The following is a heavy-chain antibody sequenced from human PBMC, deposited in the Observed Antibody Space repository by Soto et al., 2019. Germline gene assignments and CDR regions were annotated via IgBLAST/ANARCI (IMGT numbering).Heavy chain of an antibody. CDR3: ARDRRSAHGTRGSIDP. J-gene: IGHJ5*02. V-gene: IGHV4-31*03. CDR2: IYYTGST. CDR1: GGYIGSGGYY. Sequence: QVQLQESGPGPVKPSQTLSLTCNVSGGYIGSGGYYWSWIRQHPGKDLEWIGYIYYTGSTYYNRSLRSRVSMSVDTSKNQFSLKLTSVTAADTAVYYCARDRRSAHGTRGSIDPWGQGTMVTVSA. D-gene: IGHD6-13*01.